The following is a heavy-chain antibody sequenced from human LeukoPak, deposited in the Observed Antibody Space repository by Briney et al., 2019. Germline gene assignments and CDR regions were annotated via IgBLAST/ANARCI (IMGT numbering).Heavy chain of an antibody. Sequence: SETLSLTCAVYGGSFSDYYWSWIRQPPGKGLEWIGEINHSGRNNYNPSLKSRVTISVDTSKNQFSLKLSSVTAADTAVYYCARDSVVPAADDAFDIWGQGTMVTVSS. CDR1: GGSFSDYY. CDR2: INHSGRN. J-gene: IGHJ3*02. V-gene: IGHV4-34*01. CDR3: ARDSVVPAADDAFDI. D-gene: IGHD2-2*01.